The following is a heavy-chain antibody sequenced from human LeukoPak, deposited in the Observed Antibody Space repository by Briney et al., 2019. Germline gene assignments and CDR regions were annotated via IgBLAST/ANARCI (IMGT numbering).Heavy chain of an antibody. Sequence: KPSETLSLTCTVPGGSISSSSYYWGWIRQPPGKGLEWIGSIYYSGSTYYNPSLKSRVTISVDTSKNQFSLKLSSVTAADTAVYYCARDRGWVYYDSSGPNDAFDIWGQGTMVTVSS. J-gene: IGHJ3*02. D-gene: IGHD3-22*01. CDR2: IYYSGST. V-gene: IGHV4-39*02. CDR3: ARDRGWVYYDSSGPNDAFDI. CDR1: GGSISSSSYY.